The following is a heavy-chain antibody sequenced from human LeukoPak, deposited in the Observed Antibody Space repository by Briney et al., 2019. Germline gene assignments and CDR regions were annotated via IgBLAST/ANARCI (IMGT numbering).Heavy chain of an antibody. D-gene: IGHD6-19*01. CDR1: GFTFSDFY. V-gene: IGHV3-11*01. J-gene: IGHJ4*02. CDR3: ARDYGWSFDY. CDR2: ISNSGSTI. Sequence: GGSLRLSCTASGFTFSDFYMSWIRQAPGKGLECVSYISNSGSTIYYADSVKGRFTISRDNAKNSLYLQMNSLRAEDTAVYYCARDYGWSFDYWAQGTLVTVSS.